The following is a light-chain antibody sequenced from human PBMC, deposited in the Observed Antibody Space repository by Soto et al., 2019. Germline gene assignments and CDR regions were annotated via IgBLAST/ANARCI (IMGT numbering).Light chain of an antibody. J-gene: IGKJ5*01. CDR3: QQRSNWPIT. CDR2: DAS. V-gene: IGKV3-11*01. Sequence: EIVLTQSQATLSLSPGERASLSCRASQSVSSYLAWYQQKPGQAPRLLIYDASNRATGIPARFSGSGSGKDFTLTIISLETEDFSVYYSQQRSNWPITFGQGTRLEIK. CDR1: QSVSSY.